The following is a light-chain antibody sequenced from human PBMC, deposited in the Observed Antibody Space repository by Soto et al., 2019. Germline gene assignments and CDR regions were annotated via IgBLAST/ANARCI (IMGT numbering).Light chain of an antibody. Sequence: QSALTQPASVSGSPGPSITISCTGTGSDVGGYNYVSWYQHHPGKAPKLMIYDVSNRPSGVSNRFSGSKSGNTASLTISGLQAEDEADYYCSSYTSSSTLVVFGGGTKLTVL. CDR3: SSYTSSSTLVV. CDR1: GSDVGGYNY. V-gene: IGLV2-14*03. CDR2: DVS. J-gene: IGLJ2*01.